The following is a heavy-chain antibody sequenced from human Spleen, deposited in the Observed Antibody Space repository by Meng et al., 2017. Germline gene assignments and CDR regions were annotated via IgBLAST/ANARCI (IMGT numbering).Heavy chain of an antibody. CDR1: GYTFTSYG. CDR3: AGVMTTVLTRGYFYGMDV. J-gene: IGHJ6*02. D-gene: IGHD4-23*01. Sequence: ASVKVSCKASGYTFTSYGISWVRQAPGQGLEWMGWISAYNGNTNYAQKFQGRVTMTTDTSTSTAYMELRSLRSDDTAVYYCAGVMTTVLTRGYFYGMDVWGQGTTVTVSS. V-gene: IGHV1-18*01. CDR2: ISAYNGNT.